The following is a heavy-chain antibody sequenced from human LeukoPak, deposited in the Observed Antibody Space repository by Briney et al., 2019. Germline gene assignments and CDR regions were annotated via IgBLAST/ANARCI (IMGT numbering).Heavy chain of an antibody. CDR1: GYTFTGYY. V-gene: IGHV1-2*02. J-gene: IGHJ5*02. Sequence: GASVKVSCKASGYTFTGYYMHWVRQAPGQGLEWMGWINPNSGGTNYAQKFQGRVTMTRDTSISTAYMELSRLRSDDTAVYYCARRVVVPAAIFFDPWGQETLVTVSS. CDR3: ARRVVVPAAIFFDP. D-gene: IGHD2-2*02. CDR2: INPNSGGT.